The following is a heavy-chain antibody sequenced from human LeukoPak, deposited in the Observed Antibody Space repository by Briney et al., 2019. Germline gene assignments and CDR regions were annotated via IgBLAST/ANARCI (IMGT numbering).Heavy chain of an antibody. CDR1: GGTFSSYA. Sequence: APVKVSCKASGGTFSSYAISWVRQAPGQGLEWMGRIIPIFGTANYAQKFQGRVTITTDESTSTAYMELSSLRSEDTAVYYCALTTEQYYFDYWGQGTLVTVSS. D-gene: IGHD1/OR15-1a*01. V-gene: IGHV1-69*05. CDR2: IIPIFGTA. CDR3: ALTTEQYYFDY. J-gene: IGHJ4*02.